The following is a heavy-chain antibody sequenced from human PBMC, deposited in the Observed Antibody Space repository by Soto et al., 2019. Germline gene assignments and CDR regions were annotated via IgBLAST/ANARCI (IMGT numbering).Heavy chain of an antibody. D-gene: IGHD2-15*01. CDR3: ARDRGHCSGGNCYSVYYGMDV. CDR2: TYYRSKWYN. Sequence: SQTLSLTCAISGDSVSSNSAAWNWIRQSPLRGLEWLGRTYYRSKWYNDYAVSVKSRITINPDTSKNQFSLQLNSVTPEDTAVYYCARDRGHCSGGNCYSVYYGMDVWAQGTTVTVSS. J-gene: IGHJ6*02. V-gene: IGHV6-1*01. CDR1: GDSVSSNSAA.